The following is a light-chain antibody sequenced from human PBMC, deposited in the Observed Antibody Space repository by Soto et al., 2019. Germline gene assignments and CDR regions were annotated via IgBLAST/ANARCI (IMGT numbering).Light chain of an antibody. J-gene: IGKJ1*01. V-gene: IGKV1-5*01. CDR2: DAS. CDR3: QQYTSYWT. Sequence: QITQSPSPMSASVGARVTLAFRARQSVSNWLAWYQQKPGKAPKLLIYDASTLEDGVPSRFSGSGSGTEFTLTISSLQPDDYATYYCQQYTSYWTFGQGTKVDIK. CDR1: QSVSNW.